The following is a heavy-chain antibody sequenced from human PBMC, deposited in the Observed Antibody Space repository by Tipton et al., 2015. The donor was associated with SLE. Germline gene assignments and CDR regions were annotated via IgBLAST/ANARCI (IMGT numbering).Heavy chain of an antibody. CDR3: ARGGGVYDLWSDIHGAFDM. CDR1: GDSISNSDYY. D-gene: IGHD3-3*01. J-gene: IGHJ3*02. Sequence: TLSLTCTVSGDSISNSDYYWGWIRQSPGKGLEWIANIYYNVSTYSNPSLKSRVTISADTSENQFSLNLSSVTAADTAVYYCARGGGVYDLWSDIHGAFDMWGQGTMVTVSS. V-gene: IGHV4-39*07. CDR2: IYYNVST.